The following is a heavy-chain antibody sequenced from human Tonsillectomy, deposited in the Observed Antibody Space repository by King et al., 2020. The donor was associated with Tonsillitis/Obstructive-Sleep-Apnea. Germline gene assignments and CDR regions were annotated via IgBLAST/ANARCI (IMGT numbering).Heavy chain of an antibody. CDR3: ARGWGISAFDI. CDR1: GYGFTTYW. V-gene: IGHV5-10-1*01. CDR2: IGPSDSYT. D-gene: IGHD3-16*01. J-gene: IGHJ3*02. Sequence: QLVQSGAEVKKPGESLGISCKGSGYGFTTYWITWVRQMPGKGLEWMGRIGPSDSYTNYSPSFQGHVTISADKSISTAYLQWSSLKASDTAIYYCARGWGISAFDIWGQGTTVTVSS.